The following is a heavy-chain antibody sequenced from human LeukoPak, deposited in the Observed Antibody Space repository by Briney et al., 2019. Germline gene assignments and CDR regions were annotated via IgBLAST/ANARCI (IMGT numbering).Heavy chain of an antibody. V-gene: IGHV4-4*07. J-gene: IGHJ4*02. CDR3: ARESWDSNGWYTSY. D-gene: IGHD6-19*01. Sequence: SETLSLTCTVSGDSISSYYWSWIRQPAGRGLEWIGLIYTSGSTNYNPSLKSRVTMSLDTSKNQFSLKLSSVTAADTAVYYCARESWDSNGWYTSYWGQGTLVTVSS. CDR1: GDSISSYY. CDR2: IYTSGST.